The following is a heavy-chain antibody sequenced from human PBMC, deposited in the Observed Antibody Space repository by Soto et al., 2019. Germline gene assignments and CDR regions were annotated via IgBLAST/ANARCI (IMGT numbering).Heavy chain of an antibody. CDR3: ARDGGYGSGSYYFDY. CDR2: IYYSGST. D-gene: IGHD3-10*01. V-gene: IGHV4-31*03. J-gene: IGHJ4*02. Sequence: QVRLQESGSGLVRPSQTLSLTCTVSGGSISSGSYYWSWIRQHPGKGLEWIGYIYYSGSTYYNPSLKGRVNISVDTSKIQCSLKLSSVTAADTAVYYCARDGGYGSGSYYFDYWGQGTLVTVSS. CDR1: GGSISSGSYY.